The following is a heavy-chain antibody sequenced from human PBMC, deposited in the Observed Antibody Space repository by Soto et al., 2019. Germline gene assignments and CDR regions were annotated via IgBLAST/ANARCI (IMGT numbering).Heavy chain of an antibody. CDR1: GGTFSSYT. Sequence: SVKVSCKASGGTFSSYTISWVRQAPGQGLEWMGRIIPILGVANYAQKFQGRVAITADKSTSTAYMELSSLRSEDTAVYYCASFYGDRDAFAIWGQGTMVTVSS. J-gene: IGHJ3*02. CDR2: IIPILGVA. CDR3: ASFYGDRDAFAI. V-gene: IGHV1-69*02. D-gene: IGHD4-17*01.